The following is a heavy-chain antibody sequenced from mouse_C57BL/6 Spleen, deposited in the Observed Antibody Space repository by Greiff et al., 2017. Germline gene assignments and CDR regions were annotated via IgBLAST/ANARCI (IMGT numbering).Heavy chain of an antibody. V-gene: IGHV1-76*01. J-gene: IGHJ2*01. D-gene: IGHD2-5*01. Sequence: VQLQESGAELVRPGASVKLSCKASGYTFTDYYINWVKQRPGQGLEWIARIYPGSGNTYYNEKFKVKATLTAEKSSSTAYMQLSSLTSEDSAYYFCAREKNWCSNYGFDCWGQGTTLSVSS. CDR3: AREKNWCSNYGFDC. CDR1: GYTFTDYY. CDR2: IYPGSGNT.